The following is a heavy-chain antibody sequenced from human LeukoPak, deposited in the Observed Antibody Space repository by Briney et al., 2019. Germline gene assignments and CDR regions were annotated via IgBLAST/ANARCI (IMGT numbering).Heavy chain of an antibody. CDR1: GFTFSSYS. V-gene: IGHV3-48*04. Sequence: GGSLRLSCAASGFTFSSYSMNWVRQAPGKGLEWVSYISSSSSTIYYADSVKGRFTISRDNAKNSLYLQMNSLRAEDTAVYYCARDHRAKNIYGDSNRFDYWGQGTLVTVSS. J-gene: IGHJ4*02. CDR2: ISSSSSTI. D-gene: IGHD4-17*01. CDR3: ARDHRAKNIYGDSNRFDY.